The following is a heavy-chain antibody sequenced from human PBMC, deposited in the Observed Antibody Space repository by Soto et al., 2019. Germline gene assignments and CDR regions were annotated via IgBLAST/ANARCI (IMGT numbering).Heavy chain of an antibody. Sequence: VRVSCKASGGTFSSYAISWVRQAPGQGLEWMGGIIPIFGTANYAQKFQGRVTITADESTSTAYMELSSLRSEDTAVYYCARVYCGGDCRFDYWGQGTLVTVSS. CDR2: IIPIFGTA. V-gene: IGHV1-69*13. CDR1: GGTFSSYA. D-gene: IGHD2-21*02. CDR3: ARVYCGGDCRFDY. J-gene: IGHJ4*02.